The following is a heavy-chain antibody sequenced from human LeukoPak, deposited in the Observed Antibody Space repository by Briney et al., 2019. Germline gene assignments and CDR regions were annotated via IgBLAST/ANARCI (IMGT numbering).Heavy chain of an antibody. J-gene: IGHJ6*03. CDR1: GFTFSTYN. V-gene: IGHV3-48*04. CDR3: ARDTDYSTYYYYYYYMDV. CDR2: ISSGSSTI. D-gene: IGHD4-11*01. Sequence: GGSLRLSCAASGFTFSTYNMNWVRQAPGKGLEWVSHISSGSSTIYYADSVKGRFTISRDNAKNSLYLQMNSLRAEDTAVYYCARDTDYSTYYYYYYYMDVWGKGTTVTVSS.